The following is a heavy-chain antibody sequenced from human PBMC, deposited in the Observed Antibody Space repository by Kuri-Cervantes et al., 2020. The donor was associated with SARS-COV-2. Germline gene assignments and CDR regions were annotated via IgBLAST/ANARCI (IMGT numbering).Heavy chain of an antibody. V-gene: IGHV2-26*01. CDR3: ARIGPYYDFWSGYYEKYNWFDP. J-gene: IGHJ5*02. CDR1: GFSLSNARMG. CDR2: IFSNDEK. Sequence: SGPTLVKPTETLTLTCTVSGFSLSNARMGVSWIRQPPGKALEWLAHIFSNDEKSYSTSLKSRLTISKDTSKSQVVLTMTNMDPVDTATHYCARIGPYYDFWSGYYEKYNWFDPWGQGTLVTVSS. D-gene: IGHD3-3*01.